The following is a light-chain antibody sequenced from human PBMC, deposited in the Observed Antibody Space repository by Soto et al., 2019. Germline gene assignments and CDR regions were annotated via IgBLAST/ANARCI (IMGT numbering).Light chain of an antibody. CDR3: QSFDSRLSGSV. Sequence: QSVLTQPPSVSGAPGQRVTISCPGSRSNIGAGYDVHWYQQLPGTAPKLLIYGNSNRPSGVPDRFSGSQSGASASLAITGLQADDEADYYCQSFDSRLSGSVFGTGTKLTVL. J-gene: IGLJ1*01. V-gene: IGLV1-40*01. CDR1: RSNIGAGYD. CDR2: GNS.